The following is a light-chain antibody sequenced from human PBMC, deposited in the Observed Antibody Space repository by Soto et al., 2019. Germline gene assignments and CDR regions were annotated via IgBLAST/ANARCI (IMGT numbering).Light chain of an antibody. CDR3: SSYTVSTDVV. J-gene: IGLJ2*01. Sequence: QSALPQPASLSGSPGQSVTISCSGTTSDFVNYNYVSWYQHHPGKAPQLILFEVSNRPSGVSSRFSGSKSGNTASLIISGLQAEDEAYYYCSSYTVSTDVVFGGGTKVTVL. CDR2: EVS. CDR1: TSDFVNYNY. V-gene: IGLV2-14*01.